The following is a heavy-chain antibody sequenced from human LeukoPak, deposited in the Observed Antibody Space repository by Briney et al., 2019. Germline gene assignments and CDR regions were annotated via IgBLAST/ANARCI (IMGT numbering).Heavy chain of an antibody. CDR2: IYYSGST. CDR1: GGSISSSSYY. Sequence: PSETLSLTCTVSGGSISSSSYYWGWIRQPPGKGLEWIGSIYYSGSTYYNPSLKSRVTISVDTSKNQFSLKLSSVTAADTAVYYCARDHITMVRGVITPTLNWFDPWGQGTLVTVSS. J-gene: IGHJ5*02. V-gene: IGHV4-39*07. CDR3: ARDHITMVRGVITPTLNWFDP. D-gene: IGHD3-10*01.